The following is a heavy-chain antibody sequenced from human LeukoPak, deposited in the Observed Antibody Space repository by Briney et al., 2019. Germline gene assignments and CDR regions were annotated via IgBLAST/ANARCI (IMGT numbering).Heavy chain of an antibody. D-gene: IGHD2-2*01. J-gene: IGHJ4*02. CDR3: TRWLTRSSLDY. CDR1: GFTFSSYG. V-gene: IGHV3-49*04. Sequence: GGTLRLSCAASGFTFSSYGMSWVRQAPGKGLEWVGFIRSKAYGGTTEYAASVKGRFTISRDDSKSTAYLQMDGLKTDDTAVYYCTRWLTRSSLDYWGQGTLVTVSS. CDR2: IRSKAYGGTT.